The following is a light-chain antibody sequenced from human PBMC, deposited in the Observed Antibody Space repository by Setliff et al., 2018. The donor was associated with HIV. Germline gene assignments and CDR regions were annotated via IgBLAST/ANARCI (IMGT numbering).Light chain of an antibody. CDR2: DVN. CDR1: SSDVGGYNY. CDR3: CSYAGSYTYV. Sequence: QSVLTQPRSVSGSPGQSVTISCTGTSSDVGGYNYVSWYQQHPGKAPQFMIYDVNKRPSGVPHRFSGSKSGNTASLTISGLQAEDEADYYCCSYAGSYTYVFGTGTKVTVL. V-gene: IGLV2-11*01. J-gene: IGLJ1*01.